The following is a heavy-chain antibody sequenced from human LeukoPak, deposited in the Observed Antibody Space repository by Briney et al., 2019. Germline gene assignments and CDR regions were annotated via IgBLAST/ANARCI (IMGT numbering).Heavy chain of an antibody. CDR2: ISNDGSNK. Sequence: GGSLRLSCAASGFTFSTYAMHWVRQAPGKGLEWVEVISNDGSNKYYADSVKGRFTISRDNSKNTLYLQMNSLRAEDTAVYYCARSCSSTSCYRSWDAFDIWGQGTMVTVSS. D-gene: IGHD2-2*02. J-gene: IGHJ3*02. CDR1: GFTFSTYA. CDR3: ARSCSSTSCYRSWDAFDI. V-gene: IGHV3-30-3*01.